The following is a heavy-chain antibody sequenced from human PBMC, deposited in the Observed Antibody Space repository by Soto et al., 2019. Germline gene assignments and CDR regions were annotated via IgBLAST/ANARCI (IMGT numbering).Heavy chain of an antibody. CDR3: ATNYGSGYRAFDF. D-gene: IGHD3-10*01. J-gene: IGHJ4*02. CDR1: GDTFSFYT. Sequence: QVQLVQSGAEVKKPGSSVKVSCKASGDTFSFYTINWVRQAHGLGLEWLGRINPILSMSNYAQYFQGRVMITADKSTSTAYMELSSLRSEDTALYYCATNYGSGYRAFDFWGQGALVTVSS. CDR2: INPILSMS. V-gene: IGHV1-69*02.